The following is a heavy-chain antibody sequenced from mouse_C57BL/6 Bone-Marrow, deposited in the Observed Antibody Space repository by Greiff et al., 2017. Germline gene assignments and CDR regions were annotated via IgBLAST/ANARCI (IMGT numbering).Heavy chain of an antibody. D-gene: IGHD1-1*01. CDR3: ARGDYYGSKYYFDY. Sequence: QVQLQQPGAELVRPGTSVKLSCKASGYTFTSYWMHWVKQRPGQGLEWIGVIDPSDSYTNYNQKFKGKATLTVDKSSSTAYMQLSSLTSEDSAVYYCARGDYYGSKYYFDYWGQGTTLTVSS. CDR1: GYTFTSYW. CDR2: IDPSDSYT. V-gene: IGHV1-59*01. J-gene: IGHJ2*01.